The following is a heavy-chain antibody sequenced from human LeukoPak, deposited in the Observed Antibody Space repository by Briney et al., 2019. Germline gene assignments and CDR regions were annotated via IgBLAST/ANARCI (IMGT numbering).Heavy chain of an antibody. CDR1: GFTFSSNG. Sequence: GGSLRLSCAASGFTFSSNGMHWVRQAPGKGLEWVANIKQDGSEKYYVDSVKGRFTISRDNAKNSLYLQMNSLRAADTAVYYCARNPAYYYPDYFDYWAQGTLVTVSS. V-gene: IGHV3-7*01. CDR3: ARNPAYYYPDYFDY. J-gene: IGHJ4*02. D-gene: IGHD3-22*01. CDR2: IKQDGSEK.